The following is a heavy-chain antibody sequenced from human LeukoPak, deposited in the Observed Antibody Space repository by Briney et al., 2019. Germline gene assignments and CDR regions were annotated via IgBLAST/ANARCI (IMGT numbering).Heavy chain of an antibody. Sequence: GASVKVSCKASGYTFTSYGISWVRQAPGQGLEWMGWISAYSGNTNYAQKLQGRVTMNTDTSKSTDYTELRRLRSDDTAVYYFARVLGGRPYYFDYWGQGTLVTVSS. CDR3: ARVLGGRPYYFDY. CDR1: GYTFTSYG. V-gene: IGHV1-18*01. D-gene: IGHD3-16*01. CDR2: ISAYSGNT. J-gene: IGHJ4*02.